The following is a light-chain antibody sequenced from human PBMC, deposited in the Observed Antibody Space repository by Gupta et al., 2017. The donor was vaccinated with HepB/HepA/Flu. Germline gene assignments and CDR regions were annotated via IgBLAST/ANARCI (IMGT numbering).Light chain of an antibody. CDR3: SSYTSSSTLV. Sequence: QSALTQPASVSGSPGQSITISCTGTSSDVGGYNYVSWYQQHPVKAPKLMIYDVSNRPSGVSNRFSGSKSGNTASLTISGLQAEDEADYYCSSYTSSSTLVFGTGTKVTVL. J-gene: IGLJ1*01. V-gene: IGLV2-14*03. CDR2: DVS. CDR1: SSDVGGYNY.